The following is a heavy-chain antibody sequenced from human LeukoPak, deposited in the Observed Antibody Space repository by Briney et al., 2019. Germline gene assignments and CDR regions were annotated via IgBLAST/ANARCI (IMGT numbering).Heavy chain of an antibody. V-gene: IGHV4-59*01. CDR2: IYYSGST. J-gene: IGHJ4*02. CDR1: GGSISSYY. CDR3: ASTDYGDYSLSY. Sequence: PSETLSLTCTVSGGSISSYYWSWIRQPPGKGLEWIGYIYYSGSTNYNLSLKSRVTISVDTSKNQFSLKLSSVTAADTAVYYCASTDYGDYSLSYWGQGTLVTVSS. D-gene: IGHD4-17*01.